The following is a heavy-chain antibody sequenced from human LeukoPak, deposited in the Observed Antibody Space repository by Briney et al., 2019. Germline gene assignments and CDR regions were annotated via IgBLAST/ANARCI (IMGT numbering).Heavy chain of an antibody. Sequence: SETLSLTCTVSGGSISSYYWSWIRQPPGKGPEWIGYIYYSGSTTYNPSLKSRVTISVDTSKNQFSLKVSSVTAADTAVYYCARVPPTVTAGRYYYCYMDVWGKGTTVTVSS. CDR3: ARVPPTVTAGRYYYCYMDV. J-gene: IGHJ6*03. CDR1: GGSISSYY. D-gene: IGHD4-17*01. CDR2: IYYSGST. V-gene: IGHV4-59*01.